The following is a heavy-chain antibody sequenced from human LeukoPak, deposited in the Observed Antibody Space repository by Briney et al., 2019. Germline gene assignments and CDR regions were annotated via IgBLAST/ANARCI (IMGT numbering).Heavy chain of an antibody. D-gene: IGHD3-22*01. V-gene: IGHV3-48*03. CDR3: ARLRRNSDRSGFYYYYDY. Sequence: GGSLRLSCAASGFSFSVYEIHWVRQAPGKGLEWISDISSSGTTTYYADSVKGRFTISRDNAENSLWLQMNSLRAEDSAVYYCARLRRNSDRSGFYYYYDYWGQGTLVTVSS. CDR2: ISSSGTTT. CDR1: GFSFSVYE. J-gene: IGHJ4*02.